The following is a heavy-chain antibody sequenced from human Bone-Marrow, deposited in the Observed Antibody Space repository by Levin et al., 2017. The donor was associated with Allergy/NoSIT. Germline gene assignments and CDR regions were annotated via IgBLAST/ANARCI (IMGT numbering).Heavy chain of an antibody. CDR3: ARLSSGADGYDGGDWFDP. D-gene: IGHD3-10*02. J-gene: IGHJ5*02. CDR2: IPYIGSG. Sequence: PSETLSLTCTVSAGSISSDYWTWIRQPPGKGLEWIGHIPYIGSGNYNPSLKSRVTISVDTSKNRFSLKLSSVTAADTAVYYCARLSSGADGYDGGDWFDPWGQGILVTVSS. CDR1: AGSISSDY. V-gene: IGHV4-59*01.